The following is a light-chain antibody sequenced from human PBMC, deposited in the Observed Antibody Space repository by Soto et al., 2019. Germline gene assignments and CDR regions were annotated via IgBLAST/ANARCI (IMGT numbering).Light chain of an antibody. CDR3: AAWDDSLSVL. Sequence: QSVLTQPPSASGTPRQRVTISCSGSRSNIGSYYVYWYQQLPGTAPKLLIYRNNQRPSGVPDRLSGSKSGTSASLAISGLRSEDEADYYCAAWDDSLSVLFGGGTKVTVL. CDR2: RNN. CDR1: RSNIGSYY. V-gene: IGLV1-47*01. J-gene: IGLJ2*01.